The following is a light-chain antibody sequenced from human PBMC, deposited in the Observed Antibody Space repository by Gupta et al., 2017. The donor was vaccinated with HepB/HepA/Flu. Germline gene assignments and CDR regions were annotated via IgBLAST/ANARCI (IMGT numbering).Light chain of an antibody. V-gene: IGLV6-57*02. Sequence: FMLTRSPPVSETHGKTVSISFTGSSGSIASNYVQWYQQRPGSAPTTVIYEDNQRPSGVPDRFSGSIDSSSNSASLTVSGLKSEDEADYYCQSYDSSNLVFGGGTKLTVL. CDR3: QSYDSSNLV. CDR1: SGSIASNY. CDR2: EDN. J-gene: IGLJ2*01.